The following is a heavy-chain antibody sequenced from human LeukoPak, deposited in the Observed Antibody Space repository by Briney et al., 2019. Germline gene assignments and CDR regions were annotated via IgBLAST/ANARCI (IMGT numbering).Heavy chain of an antibody. V-gene: IGHV3-23*01. D-gene: IGHD2-21*02. CDR1: GFTFDTYG. Sequence: GGSLRLSCAASGFTFDTYGMSWVRQAPGKGLEWVSSISSNSANTYYADSVKGRFTISRDNSKNTLYLQMNSLRAEDTAVYYCGKEGTGCGGDCYSEYWGQGTLVTVSS. CDR2: ISSNSANT. J-gene: IGHJ4*02. CDR3: GKEGTGCGGDCYSEY.